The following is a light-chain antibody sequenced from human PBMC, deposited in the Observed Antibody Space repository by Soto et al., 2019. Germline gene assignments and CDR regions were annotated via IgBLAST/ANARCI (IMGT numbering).Light chain of an antibody. J-gene: IGLJ2*01. V-gene: IGLV2-23*02. CDR1: SSDVGSYNL. Sequence: QSALTQPASESRSPGQSITISSTGTSSDVGSYNLVSWYQQHPGKAPKLMIYEVSKRPSGVSNRFSGSKSGNTASLTISGLQTEDEADYYCCSYAGSSTFVVFGGGTKLTVL. CDR2: EVS. CDR3: CSYAGSSTFVV.